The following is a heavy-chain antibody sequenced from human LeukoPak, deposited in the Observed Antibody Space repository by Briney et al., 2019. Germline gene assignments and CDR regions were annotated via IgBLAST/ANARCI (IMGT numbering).Heavy chain of an antibody. V-gene: IGHV3-21*01. CDR3: TRDSSGLGSAFDI. CDR1: GFTFSTYS. Sequence: PGGSLRLSCAASGFTFSTYSMNWVRQAPGKGLEWVSSITSSINYIYYADSVKGRFTISRDNAKNSLYLQMNRLRDEDTAVYYCTRDSSGLGSAFDIWGQGTVVTVSS. D-gene: IGHD3-10*01. J-gene: IGHJ3*02. CDR2: ITSSINYI.